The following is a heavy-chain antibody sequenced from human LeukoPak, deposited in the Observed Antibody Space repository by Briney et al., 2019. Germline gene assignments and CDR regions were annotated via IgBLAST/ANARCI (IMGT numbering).Heavy chain of an antibody. CDR2: INPSGGTT. D-gene: IGHD3-10*01. CDR1: GYTFSYNY. J-gene: IGHJ3*02. CDR3: ARVTSGTRDAFDI. Sequence: ASVKVSCKASGYTFSYNYIHWVRQAPGQGLEWMGIINPSGGTTSYAQKFQGRVTMTRDMSTSTVYMELSSLRSEDTAVYSCARVTSGTRDAFDIWGQGTMVTVSS. V-gene: IGHV1-46*01.